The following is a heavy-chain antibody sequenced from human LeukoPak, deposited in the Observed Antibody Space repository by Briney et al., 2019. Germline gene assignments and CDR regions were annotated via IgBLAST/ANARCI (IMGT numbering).Heavy chain of an antibody. D-gene: IGHD3-22*01. CDR3: ARGGNYYDSSGYYELDY. Sequence: SETLSLTCAVYGGSFSGYYWSWIRQPPGKGLEGMGEINHSGSTNYNPSLKSRVTISVDTSKNQFSLKLSSVTAADTAVYYCARGGNYYDSSGYYELDYWSQGTLVTVSS. CDR2: INHSGST. V-gene: IGHV4-34*01. J-gene: IGHJ4*02. CDR1: GGSFSGYY.